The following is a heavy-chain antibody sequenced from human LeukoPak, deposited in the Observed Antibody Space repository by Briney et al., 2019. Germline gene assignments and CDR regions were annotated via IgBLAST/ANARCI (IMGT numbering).Heavy chain of an antibody. D-gene: IGHD1-14*01. CDR1: GGSFSGYY. CDR2: INHSGST. CDR3: AREGFGNLDY. Sequence: SETLSLTCAVYGGSFSGYYWSWIRQPPGKGLEWIGEINHSGSTNYNPSLKSRVTISVDTSKNQFSLKLSSVTAADTAAYYCAREGFGNLDYWGQGTLVTVSS. J-gene: IGHJ4*02. V-gene: IGHV4-34*01.